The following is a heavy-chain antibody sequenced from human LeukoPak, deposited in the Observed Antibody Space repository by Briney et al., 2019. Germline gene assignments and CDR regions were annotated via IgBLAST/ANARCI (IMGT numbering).Heavy chain of an antibody. D-gene: IGHD6-13*01. CDR2: IYYSGST. Sequence: SQTLSLTCTVSGGAISSGDYYWSWIRQPPGKGLEWIGYIYYSGSTYYNPSLKSRVTISVDTSKNQFSLKLSSVTAADTAVYYCASDRYSSSWYHDYWGQGTLVTVSS. CDR3: ASDRYSSSWYHDY. J-gene: IGHJ4*02. CDR1: GGAISSGDYY. V-gene: IGHV4-30-4*01.